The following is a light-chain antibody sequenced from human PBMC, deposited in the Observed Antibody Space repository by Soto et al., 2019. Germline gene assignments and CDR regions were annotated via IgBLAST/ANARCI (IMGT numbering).Light chain of an antibody. V-gene: IGKV2-30*02. Sequence: DVVMTQSPLSLPVPLGQPASISCRSSQSLVHSDGKTYLNWFRQRPGQSPRRLLYKVSDGDSGVPVRFSGSGSGTNFTLRISRVETEDVGVYYCMQGTHWPYTFGQGTKLEIK. CDR1: QSLVHSDGKTY. J-gene: IGKJ2*01. CDR2: KVS. CDR3: MQGTHWPYT.